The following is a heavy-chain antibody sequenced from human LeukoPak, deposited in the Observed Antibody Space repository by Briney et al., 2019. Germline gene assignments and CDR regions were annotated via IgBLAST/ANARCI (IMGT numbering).Heavy chain of an antibody. CDR3: ARDHYGSGSYYKIGPGDY. CDR1: GFTFSGSS. D-gene: IGHD3-10*01. Sequence: GGSLRLSCAVSGFTFSGSSMNWVRQAPGKGLEWVSYISSSSSTIYYADSVKGRSTISRDNAKNSLYLQMNSLRDEDTAVYYCARDHYGSGSYYKIGPGDYWGQGTLVTVSS. CDR2: ISSSSSTI. J-gene: IGHJ4*02. V-gene: IGHV3-48*02.